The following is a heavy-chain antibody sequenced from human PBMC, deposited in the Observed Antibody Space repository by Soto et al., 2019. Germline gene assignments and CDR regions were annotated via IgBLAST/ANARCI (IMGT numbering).Heavy chain of an antibody. J-gene: IGHJ4*02. Sequence: GGSLRLSCAASGFTFSNAWMSWVRQAPGKGLEWVGRIKSKTDGGTTDYAAPVKGRFTISRDDSKNTLYLQMNSLKTEDTAVYYCTTDAYSGRGLRSSYYFDYWGQGTLVTVSS. V-gene: IGHV3-15*01. D-gene: IGHD6-6*01. CDR1: GFTFSNAW. CDR2: IKSKTDGGTT. CDR3: TTDAYSGRGLRSSYYFDY.